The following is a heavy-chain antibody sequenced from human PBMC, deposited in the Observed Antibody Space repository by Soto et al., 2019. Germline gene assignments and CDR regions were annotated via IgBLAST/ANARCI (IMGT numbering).Heavy chain of an antibody. CDR2: IRGNGANT. J-gene: IGHJ3*01. V-gene: IGHV3-23*01. CDR3: AKSSGWYDAFDF. CDR1: GFIFSTYA. Sequence: HPGGSLRLSCAASGFIFSTYAMNWVRQAPGKGLEWVSTIRGNGANTYYADSVKGRFTISRDNSRNTLYLEMNSLRAEDTAVYYCAKSSGWYDAFDFWGQGTMVTVSS. D-gene: IGHD6-19*01.